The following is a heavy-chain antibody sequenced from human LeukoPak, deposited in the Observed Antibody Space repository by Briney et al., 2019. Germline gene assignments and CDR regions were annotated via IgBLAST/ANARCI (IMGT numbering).Heavy chain of an antibody. J-gene: IGHJ5*02. CDR2: ISAYNGNT. Sequence: ASVKVSCKASGYTFTSYGISWVRQAPGQGLEWMGWISAYNGNTNYAQKLQGRVTMTTDTSTSTAYMELSSLRSEDTAVYYCARLIPDTWIQLRRYWFDPWGQGTLVTVSS. CDR3: ARLIPDTWIQLRRYWFDP. D-gene: IGHD5-18*01. V-gene: IGHV1-18*01. CDR1: GYTFTSYG.